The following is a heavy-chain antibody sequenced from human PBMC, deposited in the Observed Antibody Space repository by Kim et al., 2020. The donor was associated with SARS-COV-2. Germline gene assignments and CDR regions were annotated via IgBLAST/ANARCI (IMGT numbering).Heavy chain of an antibody. D-gene: IGHD6-13*01. CDR2: IYYSWST. CDR3: ALFPIAAAGDFDY. V-gene: IGHV4-30-4*01. Sequence: SETLSLTCTVSGGSISSGDYYWSWIRQPPGKGLEWIGYIYYSWSTYYNPSLKSRVTISVDTSKNQFSLKLSSVTAADTAVYYCALFPIAAAGDFDYWGQGTLVTVSS. CDR1: GGSISSGDYY. J-gene: IGHJ4*02.